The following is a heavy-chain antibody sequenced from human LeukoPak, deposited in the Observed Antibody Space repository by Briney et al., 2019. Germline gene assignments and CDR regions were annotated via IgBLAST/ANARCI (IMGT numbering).Heavy chain of an antibody. CDR1: GFTFSSYA. CDR2: ISGSGGST. V-gene: IGHV3-23*01. J-gene: IGHJ6*03. CDR3: ARVRDGYKPPKPSSYYYMDV. D-gene: IGHD5-24*01. Sequence: GGSLRLSCAASGFTFSSYAMSWVRQAPGKGLEWVSAISGSGGSTYYADSVKGRFTISRDNSKNTLYLQMNSLRAEDTAVYYCARVRDGYKPPKPSSYYYMDVWGKGTTVTISS.